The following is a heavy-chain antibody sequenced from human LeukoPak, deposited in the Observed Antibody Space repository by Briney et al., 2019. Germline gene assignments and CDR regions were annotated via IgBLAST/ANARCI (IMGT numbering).Heavy chain of an antibody. Sequence: PEGSLRLSCAASGFTFRSYAMHWVRQAPGKGLEWVAVISYDGSNIYYADSVKGRFTISRDNSKNTLYLQMNSLRTEDTAVYYCARDFTTYQMLSVDYWGQGTLVTVSS. J-gene: IGHJ4*02. V-gene: IGHV3-30-3*01. D-gene: IGHD2-2*01. CDR3: ARDFTTYQMLSVDY. CDR2: ISYDGSNI. CDR1: GFTFRSYA.